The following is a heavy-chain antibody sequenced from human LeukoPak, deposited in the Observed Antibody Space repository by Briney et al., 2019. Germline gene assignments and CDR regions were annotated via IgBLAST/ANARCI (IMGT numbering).Heavy chain of an antibody. V-gene: IGHV1-69*01. CDR1: GGSFSDYP. Sequence: GSSVKVSCKASGGSFSDYPIYWVRQAPGQGLEWLGGIIPKYSASNYAQAFQGRVTITADESTNTVYMEMSGLRPDDTAVYYCVRPDRIFGVPAAFDAWGKGTTVTVSS. CDR3: VRPDRIFGVPAAFDA. D-gene: IGHD3-3*02. J-gene: IGHJ6*04. CDR2: IIPKYSAS.